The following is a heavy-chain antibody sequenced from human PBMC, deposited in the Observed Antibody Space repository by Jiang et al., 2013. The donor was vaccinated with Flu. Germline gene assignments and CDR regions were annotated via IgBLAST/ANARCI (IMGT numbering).Heavy chain of an antibody. J-gene: IGHJ5*02. V-gene: IGHV3-30*18. CDR3: VKDVKENVQVGVTMHLDNRFDP. D-gene: IGHD1-26*01. CDR2: ISYDGTKP. Sequence: VQLVESGGGVVQPGRSLRLSCAASGFIFSRHGMHWVRQAPGKGLEWLAAISYDGTKPYYLDSVKGRFTISRDNSKNMVYLQLNSLRAEDTALYYCVKDVKENVQVGVTMHLDNRFDPWGQGTLVTVSS. CDR1: GFIFSRHG.